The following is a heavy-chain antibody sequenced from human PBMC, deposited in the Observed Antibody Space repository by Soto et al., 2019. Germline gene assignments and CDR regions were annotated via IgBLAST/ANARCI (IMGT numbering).Heavy chain of an antibody. CDR2: MNPSGSST. CDR3: ARDSSGFRWFDA. J-gene: IGHJ5*02. D-gene: IGHD3-22*01. CDR1: GYTLTSDY. Sequence: QVQLVQSGAEVKKPGASVKVSCKASGYTLTSDYMHWVRQAPGQGLEWMAIMNPSGSSTSYAQRFQDRFTMTRDTSTSTVYMELRSLRSEDTDVYYCARDSSGFRWFDAWGQGTLVTVSS. V-gene: IGHV1-46*01.